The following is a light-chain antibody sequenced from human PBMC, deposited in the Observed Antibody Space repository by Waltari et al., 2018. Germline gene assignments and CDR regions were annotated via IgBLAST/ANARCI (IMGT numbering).Light chain of an antibody. CDR3: SAWDDSLNGWV. CDR1: GSHIGFFN. J-gene: IGLJ3*02. Sequence: QSVLTQPPSASGTPGQRVTISCSGIGSHIGFFNVNWYQQLPGTAPKLLLYGSIPLPSGVPDRFSGPWSGTSASLAISGLQSEDEADYYCSAWDDSLNGWVFGGGTKVTAL. V-gene: IGLV1-44*01. CDR2: GSI.